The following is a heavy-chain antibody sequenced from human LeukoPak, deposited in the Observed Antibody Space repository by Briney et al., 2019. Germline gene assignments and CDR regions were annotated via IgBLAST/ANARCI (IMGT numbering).Heavy chain of an antibody. CDR2: IIPIFGTA. J-gene: IGHJ2*01. CDR3: ARPRRGRSTSWYFDL. D-gene: IGHD2-2*01. CDR1: GGTFSSYA. V-gene: IGHV1-69*05. Sequence: SVKVSCKASGGTFSSYAISWVRQAPRQGLEWIGSIIPIFGTANYAQKFQGRVTITTDESTSTAYMELSSVTAADTAVYYCARPRRGRSTSWYFDLWGRGTLVTVSS.